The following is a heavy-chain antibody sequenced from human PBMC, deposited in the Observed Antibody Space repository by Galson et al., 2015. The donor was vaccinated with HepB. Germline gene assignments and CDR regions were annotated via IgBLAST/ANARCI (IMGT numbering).Heavy chain of an antibody. V-gene: IGHV1-18*01. CDR3: ARARYSTSPPDY. Sequence: SVKVSCKANGYSFSSYGVTWVRQAPGQGLERMGWISGYNGNTDYAQKFQGRVTVTTDTSTSTIYIEVKNLRSDDTAMYYCARARYSTSPPDYWGQGTLVTVSS. D-gene: IGHD6-13*01. CDR1: GYSFSSYG. J-gene: IGHJ4*02. CDR2: ISGYNGNT.